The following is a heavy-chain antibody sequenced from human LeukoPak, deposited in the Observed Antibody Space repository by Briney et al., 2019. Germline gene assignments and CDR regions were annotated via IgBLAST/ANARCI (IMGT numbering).Heavy chain of an antibody. D-gene: IGHD2-15*01. CDR3: ARGYCSGDNCSPGDV. V-gene: IGHV4-4*07. J-gene: IGHJ6*04. CDR2: IYTSGTT. CDR1: GGSISSYY. Sequence: PSETLSLTCTVSGGSISSYYWSWIRQPARKGLEWIGRIYTSGTTNYNPSLKSRVTISVDKSKNQFSLKLSSVTAADTAIYYCARGYCSGDNCSPGDVWGKGTTVTVSS.